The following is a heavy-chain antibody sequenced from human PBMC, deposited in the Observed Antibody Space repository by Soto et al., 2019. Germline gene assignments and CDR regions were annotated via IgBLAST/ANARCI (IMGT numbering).Heavy chain of an antibody. J-gene: IGHJ4*02. D-gene: IGHD3-16*02. V-gene: IGHV1-18*01. Sequence: QLQLVQSGAEVKNPGASVKVSCKTSGYTFINYGIAWVRQAPGQGLEWMGWINGCNGNTQYAQMLQGRVTMTTDTATVTAYMELRSLRSDDTAVYYCARVPTSGRYLVFYFDYWGQGTLVTVSS. CDR2: INGCNGNT. CDR1: GYTFINYG. CDR3: ARVPTSGRYLVFYFDY.